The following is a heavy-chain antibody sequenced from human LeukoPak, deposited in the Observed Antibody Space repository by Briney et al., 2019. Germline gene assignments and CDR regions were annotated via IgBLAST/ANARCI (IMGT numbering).Heavy chain of an antibody. D-gene: IGHD6-19*01. V-gene: IGHV4-30-4*02. CDR1: SGSISSANSY. CDR2: IYFSGSA. J-gene: IGHJ1*01. Sequence: PSETLSLTCTVSSGSISSANSYWSWIRQPPGKGLEWIGYIYFSGSAYFNPSLKNRVTISVDSSKNQFSLKLSSVTAADTAVYYCARDGRAAGLEYFQHWGQGTLVTVSS. CDR3: ARDGRAAGLEYFQH.